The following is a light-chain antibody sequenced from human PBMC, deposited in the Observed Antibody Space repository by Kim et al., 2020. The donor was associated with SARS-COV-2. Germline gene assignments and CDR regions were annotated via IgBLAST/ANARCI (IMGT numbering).Light chain of an antibody. V-gene: IGLV6-57*03. Sequence: GKAVTISCTRSSGNIASDYVQWYQQRPGSAPITVVYDDNQTPSGVPDRFSGSVDSSSNSATLTISGLRTEDEADYYCQSFDGTNWVFGGGTKLTVL. J-gene: IGLJ3*02. CDR2: DDN. CDR1: SGNIASDY. CDR3: QSFDGTNWV.